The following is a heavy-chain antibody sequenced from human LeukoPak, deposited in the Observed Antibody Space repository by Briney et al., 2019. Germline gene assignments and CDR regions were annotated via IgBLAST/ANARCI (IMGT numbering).Heavy chain of an antibody. CDR3: ATYDYYDSSGFILDAFDI. CDR1: GGSISSSSYY. D-gene: IGHD3-22*01. Sequence: RSETLSLTCTVSGGSISSSSYYWGWIRQPPGKGLEWIGSIYYSGSTYYNPSLKSRVTISVDTSKNQFSLKLSSVTAADTAVYYCATYDYYDSSGFILDAFDIWGQGTMVTVSS. J-gene: IGHJ3*02. V-gene: IGHV4-39*01. CDR2: IYYSGST.